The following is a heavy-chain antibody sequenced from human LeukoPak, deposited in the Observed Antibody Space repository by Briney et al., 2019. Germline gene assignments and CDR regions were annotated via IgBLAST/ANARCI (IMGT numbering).Heavy chain of an antibody. J-gene: IGHJ4*02. Sequence: GGPLRLSCAASGFIFNNYTMHWVRQTPGKGLEWVAVISSDGSKKYYADSVKGRFTISRDNSKNTLFLQMHSLRREDTAVYYCVRGGDTYEDTILNCFDYWGQGTLTTVSS. CDR1: GFIFNNYT. D-gene: IGHD5-18*01. CDR3: VRGGDTYEDTILNCFDY. V-gene: IGHV3-30*04. CDR2: ISSDGSKK.